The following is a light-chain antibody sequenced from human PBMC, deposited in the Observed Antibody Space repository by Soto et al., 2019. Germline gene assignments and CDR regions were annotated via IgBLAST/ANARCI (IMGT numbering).Light chain of an antibody. CDR3: SSYTSTTTLDVV. CDR2: DVS. Sequence: QSALTQPASVSGSPGQSITISCTGTSSDVGGYNYVSWYQQHRGKAPKLMIYDVSNRPSGVSNRFSGSKSGNTASLTISGLQAEDEADYYCSSYTSTTTLDVVFGGGTKVTVL. V-gene: IGLV2-14*01. J-gene: IGLJ2*01. CDR1: SSDVGGYNY.